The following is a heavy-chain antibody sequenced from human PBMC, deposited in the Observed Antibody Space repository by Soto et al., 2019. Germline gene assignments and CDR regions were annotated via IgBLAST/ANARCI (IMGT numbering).Heavy chain of an antibody. CDR1: GFTFSSYS. J-gene: IGHJ6*03. D-gene: IGHD5-12*01. V-gene: IGHV3-48*01. Sequence: GGSLRLSCAASGFTFSSYSMNWVRQAPGKGLEWVSYISSSSSTIYYEDSVKGRFTISIDTANNSLYLQLNGLRAEDTAVYYCARAVGGYDYYYYYYMDVWGKGTTVTVSS. CDR3: ARAVGGYDYYYYYYMDV. CDR2: ISSSSSTI.